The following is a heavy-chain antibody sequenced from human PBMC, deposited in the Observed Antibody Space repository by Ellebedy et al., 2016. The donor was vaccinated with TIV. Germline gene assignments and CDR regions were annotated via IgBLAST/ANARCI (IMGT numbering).Heavy chain of an antibody. CDR2: INKDGSEK. J-gene: IGHJ6*02. V-gene: IGHV3-7*01. CDR3: AKTGFYYYYGMDV. Sequence: GESLKISCAASGFTFSAYWMTWVRQSPGKGLQWVANINKDGSEKFYVDSVKGGFTISRDNANNSLLRQMTSLRAEDTAVYYCAKTGFYYYYGMDVWGQGTTVTVSS. CDR1: GFTFSAYW.